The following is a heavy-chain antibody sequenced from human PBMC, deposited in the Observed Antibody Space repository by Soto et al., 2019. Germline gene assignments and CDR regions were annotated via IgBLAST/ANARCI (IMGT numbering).Heavy chain of an antibody. V-gene: IGHV3-48*03. Sequence: GGSLRLSCAASGFTFGSYEMNWVRQAPGKGLEWVSYISSSGSTIYYADSVKGRFTISRDNAKNSLYLQMNSLRAEDTAVYYCARAMIVVVIPHFAFDIWGQGTMVTVSS. CDR3: ARAMIVVVIPHFAFDI. D-gene: IGHD3-22*01. J-gene: IGHJ3*02. CDR2: ISSSGSTI. CDR1: GFTFGSYE.